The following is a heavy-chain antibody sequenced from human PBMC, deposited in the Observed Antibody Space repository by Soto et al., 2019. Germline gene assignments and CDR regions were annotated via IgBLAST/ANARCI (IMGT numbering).Heavy chain of an antibody. CDR2: ISAYNGNT. J-gene: IGHJ6*02. D-gene: IGHD6-19*01. CDR1: GYTFTSYG. CDR3: ARDRALYSSGWAYYYYGMDV. Sequence: QVQLVQSGAEVKKPGASVKVSCKASGYTFTSYGISWVRQAPGQGLEWMGWISAYNGNTNYAQKLQGIVTMTTDTATSTAYMELRSLRCDDTAVYYCARDRALYSSGWAYYYYGMDVWGQGTTVTVSS. V-gene: IGHV1-18*04.